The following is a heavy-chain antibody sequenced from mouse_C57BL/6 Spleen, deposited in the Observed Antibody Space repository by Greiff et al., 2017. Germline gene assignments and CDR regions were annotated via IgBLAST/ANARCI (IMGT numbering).Heavy chain of an antibody. D-gene: IGHD4-1*01. CDR3: ARDAGRYFDV. J-gene: IGHJ1*03. V-gene: IGHV3-6*01. CDR1: GYSITSGYY. Sequence: VQLKESGPGLVKPSQSLSLTCSVTGYSITSGYYWNWIRQFPGNKLEWMGYISYAGSNNYNPSLKNRISITRATSKNQLFRKLNSGTTEDTGTYCCARDAGRYFDVGGTGTRVTVAS. CDR2: ISYAGSN.